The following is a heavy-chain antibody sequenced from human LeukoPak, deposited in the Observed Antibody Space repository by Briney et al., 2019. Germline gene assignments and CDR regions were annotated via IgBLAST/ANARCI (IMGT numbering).Heavy chain of an antibody. J-gene: IGHJ5*02. CDR3: ARVTPRSGLLWFGESRRLDP. V-gene: IGHV4-34*01. CDR2: INHCGST. Sequence: SETLCASCNASGGSISSYFWNWIRQPPGKRLDWVWDINHCGSTTYNPSLKSRVNISVDKSKKQFSLKLSSVTAADTAVYYCARVTPRSGLLWFGESRRLDPWGQGTLVTVSS. CDR1: GGSISSYF. D-gene: IGHD3-10*01.